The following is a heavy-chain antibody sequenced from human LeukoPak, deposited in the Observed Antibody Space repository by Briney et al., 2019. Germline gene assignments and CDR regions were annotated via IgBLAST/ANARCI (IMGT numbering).Heavy chain of an antibody. CDR3: AKGGYDYVEIGYFDF. V-gene: IGHV3-23*01. CDR1: GITVNGKF. J-gene: IGHJ4*02. D-gene: IGHD5-12*01. Sequence: GGSLRLSCVASGITVNGKFMNWVRQAPGKGREWVSVIIASSGSTFYADSVKGRFTISRDNSRNTLYLQMNSLRDEDTAVYYCAKGGYDYVEIGYFDFWGQGTLVTVSS. CDR2: IIASSGST.